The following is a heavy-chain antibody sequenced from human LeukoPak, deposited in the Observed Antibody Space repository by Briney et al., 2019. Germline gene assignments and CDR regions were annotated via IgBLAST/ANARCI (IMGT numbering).Heavy chain of an antibody. V-gene: IGHV3-23*01. CDR2: ISASGGST. Sequence: GGSLRLSCAASGFTLSSYAMSWVRQAPGKGLEWVSSISASGGSTNYADSVKGRFTISRDNSKNTVYLQMNSLRAEDTAVYYCAKVMKGSERLSMVRGVIIKTAGLYYMDVWGKGTTVTVSS. CDR3: AKVMKGSERLSMVRGVIIKTAGLYYMDV. D-gene: IGHD3-10*01. CDR1: GFTLSSYA. J-gene: IGHJ6*03.